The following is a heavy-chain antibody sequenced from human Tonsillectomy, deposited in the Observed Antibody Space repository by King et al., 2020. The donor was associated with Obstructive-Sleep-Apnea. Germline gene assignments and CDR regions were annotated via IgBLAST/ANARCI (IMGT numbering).Heavy chain of an antibody. J-gene: IGHJ4*02. Sequence: VQLVESGAEVKRPGASVTVSCKAFGYTLTTFDVNWVRQAPGQGLEWMGWLNPNSGKTVYAQKFQGRVTMTRDISIDTAYLELRSLTSEDTAVYYCARGLDPDYWGQGTLITVSS. CDR2: LNPNSGKT. CDR3: ARGLDPDY. CDR1: GYTLTTFD. V-gene: IGHV1-8*01. D-gene: IGHD1-1*01.